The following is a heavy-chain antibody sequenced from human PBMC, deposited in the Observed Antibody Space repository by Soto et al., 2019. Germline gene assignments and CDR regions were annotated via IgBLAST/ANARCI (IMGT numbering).Heavy chain of an antibody. D-gene: IGHD6-13*01. CDR3: TRDASRDSSARGWFDP. CDR2: ISSNSAYI. CDR1: GFTFSDYG. Sequence: GGSLRLSCVASGFTFSDYGMHWVRQAPGKGLEWVSTISSNSAYIYYTDALRGRFTISRDNAKNSLHLQMSSLRAEDTAVYYCTRDASRDSSARGWFDPWGPGTLVTVSS. V-gene: IGHV3-21*01. J-gene: IGHJ5*02.